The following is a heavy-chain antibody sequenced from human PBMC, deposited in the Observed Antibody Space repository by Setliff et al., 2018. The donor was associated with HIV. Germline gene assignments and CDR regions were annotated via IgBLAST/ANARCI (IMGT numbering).Heavy chain of an antibody. CDR2: INTGNENT. J-gene: IGHJ6*02. CDR1: GYTFSQYA. CDR3: ARVSGGRPGNYYYAMDV. D-gene: IGHD1-26*01. V-gene: IGHV1-3*04. Sequence: WASVKVSCKASGYTFSQYALHWVRQAPGQRLEWMGWINTGNENTRYSQKFQGRVSIIRDTSANTAYMELTNLRSDDSAIYYCARVSGGRPGNYYYAMDVWGQGTTVTVS.